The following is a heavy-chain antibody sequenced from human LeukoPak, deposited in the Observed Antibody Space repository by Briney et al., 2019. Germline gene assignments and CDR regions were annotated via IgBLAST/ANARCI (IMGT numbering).Heavy chain of an antibody. Sequence: ASVKVSCKASGYTFTSYAMNWVRQAPGQGLEWMGWINTNTGNPTYAQGFTGRFVFSLDTSVSTAYLQISSLKAEDTAVYYCARSLEKGIQLWLSHGYYYYGMDVWGQGTTVTVSS. J-gene: IGHJ6*02. V-gene: IGHV7-4-1*02. D-gene: IGHD5-18*01. CDR1: GYTFTSYA. CDR2: INTNTGNP. CDR3: ARSLEKGIQLWLSHGYYYYGMDV.